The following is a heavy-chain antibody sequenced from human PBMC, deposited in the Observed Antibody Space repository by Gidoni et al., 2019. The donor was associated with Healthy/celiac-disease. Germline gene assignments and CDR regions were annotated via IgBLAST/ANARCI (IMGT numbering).Heavy chain of an antibody. D-gene: IGHD3-22*01. CDR2: SVSGVST. V-gene: IGHV3-53*01. Sequence: VQRVESGGGVRQPGGWRVPYIAASGLSIGRNQLSCVRHAPGQGLEGVSVSVSGVSTYCADSGKRHFTISGDNSNTTLYLQMNSLRAEDTAVYCCARERTYYYASSCYLTTNLYAMDVWGQGTTVTVSS. CDR1: GLSIGRNQ. CDR3: ARERTYYYASSCYLTTNLYAMDV. J-gene: IGHJ6*02.